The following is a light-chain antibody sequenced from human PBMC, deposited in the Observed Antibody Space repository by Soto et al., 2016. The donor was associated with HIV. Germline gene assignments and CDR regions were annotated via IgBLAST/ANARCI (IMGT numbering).Light chain of an antibody. V-gene: IGLV3-1*01. J-gene: IGLJ1*01. CDR3: QAWDSSTTLYV. CDR2: QDT. Sequence: SYALTQPPSVSVSPGQTASITCSGSNLGNTYASWYQQKPGQSPVLVIYQDTKRSSGIPERFSGSNSGDTATLTISGTRAIDEADYYCQAWDSSTTLYVFGTGTKVTVL. CDR1: NLGNTY.